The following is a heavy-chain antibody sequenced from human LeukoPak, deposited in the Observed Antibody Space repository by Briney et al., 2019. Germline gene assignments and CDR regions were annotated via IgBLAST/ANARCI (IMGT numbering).Heavy chain of an antibody. CDR1: GGSISSSSYY. CDR3: ARGRARTTVVTHDFDY. Sequence: SETLSLTCTVSGGSISSSSYYWGWIRQPPGKGLEWIGSIYYSGSTYYNPSLKSRVTISVDTSKNQFSLKLSSVTAADTAVYYCARGRARTTVVTHDFDYWGQGTLVTVPS. V-gene: IGHV4-39*07. D-gene: IGHD4-23*01. J-gene: IGHJ4*02. CDR2: IYYSGST.